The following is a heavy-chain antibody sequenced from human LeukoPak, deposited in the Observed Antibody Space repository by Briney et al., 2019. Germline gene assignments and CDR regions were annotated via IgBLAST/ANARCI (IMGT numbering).Heavy chain of an antibody. Sequence: GGSLRLSCAASGFTFSNYAMHWVRQAPGKGLEWVAVISYDGSNKYYADSVKGRFTISRDNSKNTLYLQMNSLRAEDTAVYYCARGGHSSGYYYAFDYWGQGTLVTVSS. CDR1: GFTFSNYA. J-gene: IGHJ4*02. CDR3: ARGGHSSGYYYAFDY. V-gene: IGHV3-30*04. CDR2: ISYDGSNK. D-gene: IGHD3-22*01.